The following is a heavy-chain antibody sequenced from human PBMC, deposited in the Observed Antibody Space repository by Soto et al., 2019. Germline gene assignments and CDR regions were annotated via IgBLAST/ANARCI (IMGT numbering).Heavy chain of an antibody. D-gene: IGHD3-22*01. CDR2: IYYSGST. Sequence: SETLSLTCTVSGGSISSYYWSWIRQSPGKGLEWIGYIYYSGSTNYNPSLKSRVTISVDTSKNQFSLKLSSVTAADTAVYYCARVGGGDRYYYDSSGYFGPYDYWGQGTLVTVSS. CDR3: ARVGGGDRYYYDSSGYFGPYDY. J-gene: IGHJ4*02. V-gene: IGHV4-59*01. CDR1: GGSISSYY.